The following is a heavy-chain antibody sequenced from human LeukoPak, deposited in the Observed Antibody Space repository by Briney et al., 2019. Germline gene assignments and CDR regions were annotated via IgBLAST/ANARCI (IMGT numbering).Heavy chain of an antibody. Sequence: SETLSLTCAVSGGSINNYYWTWIRQPAGKGLEWIGHISTLGSTNYNPSLKSRVTISVDTSKNQFSLKLSSVTAADTAVYYCARDLEYSGYDDSYYYYMDVWGKGTTVTISS. CDR2: ISTLGST. V-gene: IGHV4-4*07. CDR3: ARDLEYSGYDDSYYYYMDV. D-gene: IGHD5-12*01. J-gene: IGHJ6*03. CDR1: GGSINNYY.